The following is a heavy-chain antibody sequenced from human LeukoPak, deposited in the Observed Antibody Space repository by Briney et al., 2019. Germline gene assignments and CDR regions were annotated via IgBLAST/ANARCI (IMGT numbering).Heavy chain of an antibody. CDR3: ARGNRPDIVVVTDHFDY. V-gene: IGHV4-39*01. CDR2: IYYSGST. Sequence: SETLSLTCTVSGGSISSSSYYWGWIRQPPGKGLEWIGSIYYSGSTYYNPSLKSRVTISVDTSKNQFSLKLSSVTAADTAVYYCARGNRPDIVVVTDHFDYWGQGTLVTVSS. J-gene: IGHJ4*02. CDR1: GGSISSSSYY. D-gene: IGHD2-21*02.